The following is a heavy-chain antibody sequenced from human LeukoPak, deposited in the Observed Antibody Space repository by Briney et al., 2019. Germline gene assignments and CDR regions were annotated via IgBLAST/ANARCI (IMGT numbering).Heavy chain of an antibody. CDR2: INHSGST. J-gene: IGHJ4*02. CDR1: GFTFGDDG. CDR3: ASGGHLDW. D-gene: IGHD3-9*01. V-gene: IGHV4-34*01. Sequence: PGGSLRLSCTASGFTFGDDGMSWFRQAPGKGLEWIGEINHSGSTNYNPSLKSRVTISVDTSKNQFSLKLSSVTAADTAVYYCASGGHLDWWGQGALVTVAS.